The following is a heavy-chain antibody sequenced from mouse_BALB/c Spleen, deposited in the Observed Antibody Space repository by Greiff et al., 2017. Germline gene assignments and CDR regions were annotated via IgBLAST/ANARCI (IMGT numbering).Heavy chain of an antibody. Sequence: VQLQQSGAELVKPGASVKLSCTASGFNIKDTYMHWVKQRPEQGLEWIGRIDPANGNTKYDPKFQGKATITADTSSNTAYLQLSSLTSEDTAVYYCARLDITTASFDYWGQGTTLTVSS. D-gene: IGHD1-2*01. CDR3: ARLDITTASFDY. V-gene: IGHV14-3*02. CDR1: GFNIKDTY. J-gene: IGHJ2*01. CDR2: IDPANGNT.